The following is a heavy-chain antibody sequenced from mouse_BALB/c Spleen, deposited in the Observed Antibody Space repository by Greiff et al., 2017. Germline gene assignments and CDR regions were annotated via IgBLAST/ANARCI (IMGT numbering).Heavy chain of an antibody. J-gene: IGHJ1*01. V-gene: IGHV1-42*01. CDR1: GYSFTGYY. Sequence: VQLQQSGPELVKPGASVKISCKASGYSFTGYYMHWVKQSHVKSLEWIGNIDPYYGGTSYNQKFKGKATLTVDKSSSTAYMQLKSLTSEDSAVYYCARSYYGSSHWYFDVWGAGTTVTVSS. CDR3: ARSYYGSSHWYFDV. D-gene: IGHD1-1*01. CDR2: IDPYYGGT.